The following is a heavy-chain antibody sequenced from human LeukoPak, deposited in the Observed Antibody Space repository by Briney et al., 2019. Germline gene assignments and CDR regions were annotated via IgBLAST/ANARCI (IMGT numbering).Heavy chain of an antibody. V-gene: IGHV3-23*01. Sequence: PGGSLRLSCAASGFTFRSYAMSWVRQAPGKGLEWVSAISGSGGSTYYADSVKGRFTISRDDSRNTLYLQMNSLRGDDTAVYYCAKDVGKWESLHFFDYWGQGTLVTVSS. D-gene: IGHD1-26*01. CDR1: GFTFRSYA. CDR3: AKDVGKWESLHFFDY. CDR2: ISGSGGST. J-gene: IGHJ4*02.